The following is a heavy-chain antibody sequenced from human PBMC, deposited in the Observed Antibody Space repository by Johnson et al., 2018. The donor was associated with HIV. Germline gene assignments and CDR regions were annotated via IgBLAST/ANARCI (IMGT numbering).Heavy chain of an antibody. V-gene: IGHV3-13*01. CDR3: ARGGSRTTIFGVDINLGGFDI. CDR1: GFTFSNYD. J-gene: IGHJ3*02. D-gene: IGHD3-3*01. CDR2: MGTAGDT. Sequence: VQLVESGGDWVQRGGSLKLSCAASGFTFSNYDIHWVRQATGKGLEWVSTMGTAGDTYYAGSVKCRFTVSRENAKNSLYLQMNSLRAGDTAVYYCARGGSRTTIFGVDINLGGFDIWGQGTRVTVSS.